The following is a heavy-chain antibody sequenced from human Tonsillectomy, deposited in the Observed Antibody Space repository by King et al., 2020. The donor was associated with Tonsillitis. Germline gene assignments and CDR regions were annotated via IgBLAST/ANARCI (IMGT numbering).Heavy chain of an antibody. V-gene: IGHV1-8*02. Sequence: QLVQSGAEVKKPGASVKVSCKASGYTFTSYDINWVRQATGQGLEWMGWMNPNSGNTGYAQKFQGRVTMTRNTSISTAYMELSSLRSEDTAVYYCSLITMVRGGDFDYWGQGTLVTVSS. D-gene: IGHD3-10*01. CDR1: GYTFTSYD. J-gene: IGHJ4*02. CDR2: MNPNSGNT. CDR3: SLITMVRGGDFDY.